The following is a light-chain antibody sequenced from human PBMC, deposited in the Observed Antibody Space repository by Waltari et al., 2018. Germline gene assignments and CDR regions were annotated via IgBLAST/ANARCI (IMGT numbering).Light chain of an antibody. V-gene: IGLV2-14*03. CDR2: DVS. Sequence: QSALTQPASVSGSPGQSIAISCTGTTSDVGGYDYFSWYQQHPGKAPKLMIYDVSNRPSGVSNRFSGSKSGNTASLTISGLQAEDEADYYCSSYTTSGTLFGTGTKVTVL. CDR3: SSYTTSGTL. CDR1: TSDVGGYDY. J-gene: IGLJ1*01.